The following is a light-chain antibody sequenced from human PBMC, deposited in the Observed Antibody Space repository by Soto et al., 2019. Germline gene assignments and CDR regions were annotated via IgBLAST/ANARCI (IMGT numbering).Light chain of an antibody. V-gene: IGKV2-28*01. CDR3: SKALQTHST. CDR1: QSLLDSKGYNL. Sequence: IAMTQSPLSLSVTPGGPASISCRSIQSLLDSKGYNLLDWYLQKPGQSPQLLIYLSSNRASCAPDRFSRSGSGTHFTLTISRLEAEDVGVSDCSKALQTHSTSGQGTKVDI. CDR2: LSS. J-gene: IGKJ1*01.